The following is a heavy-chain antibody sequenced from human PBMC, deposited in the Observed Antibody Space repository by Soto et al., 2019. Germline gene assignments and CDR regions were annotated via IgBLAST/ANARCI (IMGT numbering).Heavy chain of an antibody. V-gene: IGHV1-69*02. Sequence: QVHLVKSGAEVKKPGSSVKVSCKASGGTFSTYTISWVQQAPGQGLQWMGRIIPILGIANYAQKFQGRVTITADKSTSTAYMELSSLRSEDTAVYYCEHDYGDYEGYWGQGTLVTVSS. J-gene: IGHJ4*02. CDR3: EHDYGDYEGY. CDR1: GGTFSTYT. D-gene: IGHD4-17*01. CDR2: IIPILGIA.